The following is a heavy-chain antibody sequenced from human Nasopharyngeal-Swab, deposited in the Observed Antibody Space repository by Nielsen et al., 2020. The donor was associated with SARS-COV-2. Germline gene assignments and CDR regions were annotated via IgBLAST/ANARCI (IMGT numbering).Heavy chain of an antibody. D-gene: IGHD1-1*01. V-gene: IGHV2-70*01. CDR1: GFSLSTSGLF. J-gene: IGHJ6*02. CDR2: IDWDDDK. CDR3: ARMPVQLERPGDYYYYGMDV. Sequence: SGPTLVQPTQTLTLTCNFSGFSLSTSGLFVSWIRQPPGKALEWLALIDWDDDKYYSTSLKTRLTISKDTSKNQVVLTMTNMDPVDTATYYCARMPVQLERPGDYYYYGMDVWGQGTTVTVSS.